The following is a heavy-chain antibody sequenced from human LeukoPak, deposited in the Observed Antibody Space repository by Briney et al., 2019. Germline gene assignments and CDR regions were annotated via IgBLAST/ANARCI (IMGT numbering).Heavy chain of an antibody. V-gene: IGHV4-38-2*02. D-gene: IGHD3-22*01. CDR3: ARDRRENYYYDGSDYSDAFDI. CDR1: GYSISSGYY. Sequence: PSETLSLTCTVSGYSISSGYYWGWIRQPPVKGLEWIGSIYHGGSTYYTPSLKSRVTISVDTSKNQFSLKLTSVTAADTAVYYCARDRRENYYYDGSDYSDAFDIWGQGTMVTVSS. CDR2: IYHGGST. J-gene: IGHJ3*02.